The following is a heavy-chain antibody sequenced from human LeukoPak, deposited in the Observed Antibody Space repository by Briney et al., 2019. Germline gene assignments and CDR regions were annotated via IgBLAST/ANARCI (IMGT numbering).Heavy chain of an antibody. CDR2: ISSSGSTK. D-gene: IGHD5-18*01. CDR1: GFIFSSYE. V-gene: IGHV3-48*03. J-gene: IGHJ4*02. CDR3: ASVYTAGPSPHLDY. Sequence: PGGSLRLSCEGSGFIFSSYEMNWVRQAPGKGLEWVSYISSSGSTKYYADSVKGRFTISRDNAKNSLYLQMNSLRAEDTAVYYCASVYTAGPSPHLDYWGQGTLVTVSS.